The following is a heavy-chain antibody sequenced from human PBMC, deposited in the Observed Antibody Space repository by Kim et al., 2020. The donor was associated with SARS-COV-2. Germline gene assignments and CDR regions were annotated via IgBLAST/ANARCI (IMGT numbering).Heavy chain of an antibody. V-gene: IGHV4-39*01. J-gene: IGHJ4*02. Sequence: PSLDSRLTLSIDTSKNQFSLKLRSVTAADTAVYFCARHRERLWLREGFDYWGQGTLVTVFS. D-gene: IGHD5-12*01. CDR3: ARHRERLWLREGFDY.